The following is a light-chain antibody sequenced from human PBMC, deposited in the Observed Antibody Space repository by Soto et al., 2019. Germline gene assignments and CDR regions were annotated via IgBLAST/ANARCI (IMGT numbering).Light chain of an antibody. CDR3: QTYENSVWT. CDR1: QSLLHSTGNNY. CDR2: LGS. J-gene: IGKJ1*01. V-gene: IGKV2-28*01. Sequence: DIVMTQSPLSLPVTPGEPAAISCRSSQSLLHSTGNNYLDWYLQKPGQSPQLLIYLGSNRASGVPDRFSGSGSGTDFTLTINRLEPEDFAVYYCQTYENSVWTFGQGTKVQIK.